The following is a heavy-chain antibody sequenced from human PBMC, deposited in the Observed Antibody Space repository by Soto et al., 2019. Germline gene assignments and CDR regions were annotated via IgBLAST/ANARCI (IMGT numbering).Heavy chain of an antibody. Sequence: ASVKVSCKASGGTFSSYTISWVRQAPGQGLEWMGRIIPILGIANYAQKFQGRVTITADKSTSTAYMELSSLRSEDTAVYYCLMEGVVVVAAKGRWFDPWGQGTLVTVSS. CDR2: IIPILGIA. CDR1: GGTFSSYT. D-gene: IGHD2-15*01. V-gene: IGHV1-69*02. CDR3: LMEGVVVVAAKGRWFDP. J-gene: IGHJ5*02.